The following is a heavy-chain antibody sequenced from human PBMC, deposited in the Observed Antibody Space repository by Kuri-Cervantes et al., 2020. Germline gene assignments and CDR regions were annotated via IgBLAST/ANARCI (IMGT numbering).Heavy chain of an antibody. CDR3: ARDLPQQWRHYYGMDV. CDR1: GFTFSSYG. Sequence: GGSLTLTCAASGFTFSSYGMHWVRQAPGKGLEWVAVIWYDGSTKYNADSVKGRFTIFRDNSKNTLYLQMNSLRAEDTAVYYWARDLPQQWRHYYGMDVWCQGTTVTVSS. D-gene: IGHD6-19*01. CDR2: IWYDGSTK. V-gene: IGHV3-33*01. J-gene: IGHJ6*02.